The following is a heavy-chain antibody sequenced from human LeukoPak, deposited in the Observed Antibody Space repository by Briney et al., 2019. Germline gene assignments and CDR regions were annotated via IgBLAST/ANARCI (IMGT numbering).Heavy chain of an antibody. V-gene: IGHV1-18*01. CDR3: ARDGAHITMIDQSLFDY. CDR1: GYTFTSYG. CDR2: ISAHNGNT. J-gene: IGHJ4*02. Sequence: GASVKVSCKASGYTFTSYGISWVRQAPGQGLEWMGWISAHNGNTNYAQKLQGRVTMTTDTSTSTAYMELRSLRSDDTAVYYCARDGAHITMIDQSLFDYWGQGTLVTVSS. D-gene: IGHD3-22*01.